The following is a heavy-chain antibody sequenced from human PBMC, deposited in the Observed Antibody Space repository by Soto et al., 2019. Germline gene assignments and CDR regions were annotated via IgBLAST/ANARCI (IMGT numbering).Heavy chain of an antibody. Sequence: PGGSLRLSCAASGFTFDDYTMHWVRQAPGKGLEWVSLISWDGGSTYYADSVKGRFTISRDNSKNSLYLQMNSLRTEDTALYYCAKDLYDFWSGYSGGFDPWGQGTLVTVS. CDR2: ISWDGGST. CDR3: AKDLYDFWSGYSGGFDP. J-gene: IGHJ5*02. V-gene: IGHV3-43*01. CDR1: GFTFDDYT. D-gene: IGHD3-3*01.